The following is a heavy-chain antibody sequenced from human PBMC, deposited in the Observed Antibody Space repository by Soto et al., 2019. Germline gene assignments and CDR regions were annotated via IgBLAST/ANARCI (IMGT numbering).Heavy chain of an antibody. J-gene: IGHJ4*02. V-gene: IGHV3-23*01. CDR2: ISGSGGST. CDR3: AKDPHSSSWYFYFDY. Sequence: RLSCAASGFTFSSYAMSWVRQAPGKGLEWVSAISGSGGSTYYADSVKGRFTISRDNSKNTLYLQMNSLRAEDTAVYYCAKDPHSSSWYFYFDYWGQGTLVTVSS. CDR1: GFTFSSYA. D-gene: IGHD6-13*01.